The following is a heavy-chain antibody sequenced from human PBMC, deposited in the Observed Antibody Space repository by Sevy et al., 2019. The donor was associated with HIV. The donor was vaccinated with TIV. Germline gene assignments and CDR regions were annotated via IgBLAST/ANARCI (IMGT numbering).Heavy chain of an antibody. CDR1: GGSISSYY. CDR2: IYTSGST. J-gene: IGHJ5*02. CDR3: ARGVRRSPGNWFDP. D-gene: IGHD6-13*01. Sequence: SETLSLICTVSGGSISSYYWSWIRQPAGKGLEWIGRIYTSGSTNYNPSLKSRVTMSVDTSKNQFSLKLSSVTVADTAVYYCARGVRRSPGNWFDPWGQGTLVTVSS. V-gene: IGHV4-4*07.